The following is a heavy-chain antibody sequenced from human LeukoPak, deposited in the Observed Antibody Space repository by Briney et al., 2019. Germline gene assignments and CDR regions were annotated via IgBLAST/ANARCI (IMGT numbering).Heavy chain of an antibody. CDR2: IWYDGSNK. CDR3: ARDPRSCSGGRCYSFPQTYYYYGMDV. Sequence: PGRSLRLSCAASGFTFSSYGMHWVRQAPGKGLEWVAVIWYDGSNKYYADSVKGRFTISRDNSKNTLYLQMNSLRAEDTAVYYCARDPRSCSGGRCYSFPQTYYYYGMDVWGQGTTVTVSS. J-gene: IGHJ6*02. V-gene: IGHV3-33*01. CDR1: GFTFSSYG. D-gene: IGHD2-15*01.